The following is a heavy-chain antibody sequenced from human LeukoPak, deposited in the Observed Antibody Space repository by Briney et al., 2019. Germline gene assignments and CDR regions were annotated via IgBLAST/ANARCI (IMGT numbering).Heavy chain of an antibody. D-gene: IGHD4-23*01. CDR3: ARVGQYGGYADY. V-gene: IGHV4-4*07. J-gene: IGHJ4*02. CDR2: IYTSGST. Sequence: PSETLSLTCTVSGGSISSYHWIWLRQPAGKGLEGFGRIYTSGSTIYNPSRKSRVTMSVDTSKNQFSLKLSSVTAAHTAVYYCARVGQYGGYADYWGQGTLVTVSS. CDR1: GGSISSYH.